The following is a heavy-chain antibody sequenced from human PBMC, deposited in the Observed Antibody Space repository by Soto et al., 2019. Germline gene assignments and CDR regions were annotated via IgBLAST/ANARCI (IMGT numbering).Heavy chain of an antibody. CDR2: IYYSGST. D-gene: IGHD5-18*01. Sequence: SETLSLTCTVSGGSISSSSYYWGWIRQPPGKGLEWIGSIYYSGSTYYNPSLKSRVTISVDTSKNQFSLKLSSVTAADTAVYYCARLRGYSYGYSDYWGQGTLVTVS. V-gene: IGHV4-39*01. CDR1: GGSISSSSYY. CDR3: ARLRGYSYGYSDY. J-gene: IGHJ4*02.